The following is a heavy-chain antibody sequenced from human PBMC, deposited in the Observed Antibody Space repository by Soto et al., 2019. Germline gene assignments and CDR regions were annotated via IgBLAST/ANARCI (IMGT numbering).Heavy chain of an antibody. J-gene: IGHJ3*02. CDR2: IIPRSGTS. CDR1: GDTFSTYT. D-gene: IGHD6-19*01. V-gene: IGHV1-69*13. CDR3: ARSRGVAAVAGTNAFDI. Sequence: SVKVSCKASGDTFSTYTITWVRQAPGQGLEWMGGIIPRSGTSNYAQKFQGRVTITADESTSTAYMELSSLRSEDTAVYYCARSRGVAAVAGTNAFDIWGQGTMVTVSS.